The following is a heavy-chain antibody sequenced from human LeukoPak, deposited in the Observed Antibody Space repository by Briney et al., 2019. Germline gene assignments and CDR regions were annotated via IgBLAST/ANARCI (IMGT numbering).Heavy chain of an antibody. D-gene: IGHD2-21*02. V-gene: IGHV1-69*13. Sequence: SVKVSCKASGGTFITTTINWVRQAPGQGLEWMGGITPIFRTPNYAQKFQGRVTITAVESMSTAYMELSRLRFEDTAVYYCARGWLGGTTVVTPYNYWGQGTLVTVSS. CDR1: GGTFITTT. CDR3: ARGWLGGTTVVTPYNY. CDR2: ITPIFRTP. J-gene: IGHJ4*02.